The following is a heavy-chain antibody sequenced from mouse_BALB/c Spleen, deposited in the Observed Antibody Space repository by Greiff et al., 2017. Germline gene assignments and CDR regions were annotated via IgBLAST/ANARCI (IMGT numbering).Heavy chain of an antibody. CDR1: GFTFSSYG. J-gene: IGHJ4*01. V-gene: IGHV5-6-3*01. CDR2: INSNGGST. Sequence: EVMLVESGGGLVQPGGSLKLSCAASGFTFSSYGMSWVRQTPDKRLELVATINSNGGSTYYPDSVKGRFTISRDNAKNTLYLQMSSLKSEDTAMYYCARAHGAMDYWGQGTSVTVSS. CDR3: ARAHGAMDY.